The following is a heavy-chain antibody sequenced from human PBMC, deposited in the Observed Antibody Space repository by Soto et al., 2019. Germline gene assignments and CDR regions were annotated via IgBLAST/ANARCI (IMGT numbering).Heavy chain of an antibody. CDR3: ALIGAPGAFPNIDY. Sequence: ASVKVSCKASGYNFISYAMHWVRQAPGQRPEWMGWINAGDGSTKYSQKFQGRVTVTSDTSASTSYIELSSLRSEDTAVYYCALIGAPGAFPNIDYWGQGTLVTVSS. D-gene: IGHD3-16*01. CDR1: GYNFISYA. V-gene: IGHV1-3*01. J-gene: IGHJ4*02. CDR2: INAGDGST.